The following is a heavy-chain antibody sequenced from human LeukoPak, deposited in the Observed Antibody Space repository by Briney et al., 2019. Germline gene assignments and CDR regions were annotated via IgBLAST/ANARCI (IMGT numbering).Heavy chain of an antibody. V-gene: IGHV3-23*01. Sequence: GGSLRLSCAASGFTFSSYAMSWVRQAPGKGLEWVSAISGSGGSTYYADSVKGRFTISRDNSKNTLYLQINSLRAEDTAVYYCARGSGVYTTPKWGQGTLVTVSS. CDR2: ISGSGGST. CDR3: ARGSGVYTTPK. CDR1: GFTFSSYA. J-gene: IGHJ4*02. D-gene: IGHD2-15*01.